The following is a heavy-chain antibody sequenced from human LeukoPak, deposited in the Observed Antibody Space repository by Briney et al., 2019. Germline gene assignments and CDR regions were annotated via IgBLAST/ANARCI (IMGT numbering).Heavy chain of an antibody. Sequence: PSETLSLTCAVYGGSFSDYYWSWIRQPPGKGLEWIGEINHSGRTNYNTSLKSRVTISVDTSKNQFSLKLSSVTAADPAVYYCARGGSSTHGMDVWGKGTTVTVSS. V-gene: IGHV4-34*01. CDR2: INHSGRT. D-gene: IGHD2-2*01. CDR1: GGSFSDYY. J-gene: IGHJ6*04. CDR3: ARGGSSTHGMDV.